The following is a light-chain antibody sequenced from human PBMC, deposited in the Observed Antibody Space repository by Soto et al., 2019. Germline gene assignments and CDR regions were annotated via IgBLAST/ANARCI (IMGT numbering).Light chain of an antibody. V-gene: IGLV2-14*01. J-gene: IGLJ3*02. CDR3: SSYTSSSTLV. CDR1: SSDVGGYKY. Sequence: QSALTQPASVSGSPGQSITISCTGTSSDVGGYKYVSWYQQEPGKAPKLMIYEVSNRPSGVSNRFSGSKSGNTASLTISGLQAEDEADYYCSSYTSSSTLVFGGGTKVTVL. CDR2: EVS.